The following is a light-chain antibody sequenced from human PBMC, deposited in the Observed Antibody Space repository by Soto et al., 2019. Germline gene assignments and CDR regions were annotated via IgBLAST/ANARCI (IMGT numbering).Light chain of an antibody. CDR2: AAS. J-gene: IGKJ1*01. V-gene: IGKV1-39*01. Sequence: DIQMTQSPSSLSASVGDRFTITVLASQSISSYLNWYQQKPGKAPKLLIYAASSLQSGVPSRFSGSGSGTDFTLTISSLQPEDFAAYYCQQSYSTLWTLGQGTTVDIK. CDR3: QQSYSTLWT. CDR1: QSISSY.